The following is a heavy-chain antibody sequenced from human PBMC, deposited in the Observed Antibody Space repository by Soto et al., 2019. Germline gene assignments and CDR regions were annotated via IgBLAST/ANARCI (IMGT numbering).Heavy chain of an antibody. CDR1: GVSLTSGNW. J-gene: IGHJ4*02. CDR3: AILVYDPRLNYMYFDF. D-gene: IGHD3-10*01. CDR2: IFHDGTA. Sequence: KTSETLSLTCAVSGVSLTSGNWCTWVRQSPQRGLEYIGEIFHDGTANYYPSFERRVAMSVDTSRNQFSLKLPSVTAADTAVYFCAILVYDPRLNYMYFDFWGPVTLVTVSS. V-gene: IGHV4-4*02.